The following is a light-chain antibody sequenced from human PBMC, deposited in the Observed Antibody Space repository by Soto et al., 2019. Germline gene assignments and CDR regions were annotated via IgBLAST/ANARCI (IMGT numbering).Light chain of an antibody. CDR3: QQYVSSVT. J-gene: IGKJ1*01. V-gene: IGKV3-20*01. Sequence: EIVLTQSPGSLSLSPGERATLSCRASQSVDSSLFAWYQQKPGQAPRLLIYGASNRATGIPDRFSGSGSGTDFTLTISRLEPEDFAVYYCQQYVSSVTFGQGTKVEIK. CDR1: QSVDSSL. CDR2: GAS.